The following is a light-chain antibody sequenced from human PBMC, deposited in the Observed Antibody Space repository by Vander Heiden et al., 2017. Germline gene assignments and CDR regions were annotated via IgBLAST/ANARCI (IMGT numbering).Light chain of an antibody. Sequence: IVLTQSPATLSLSPGERATLSCRASQSVNSYLAWYQHKPGQAPRLLIYDASKRATGIPVRFTGSGSGTDFTLTISSLEPEDSAVYYCQRRSNWPPYVYTFGQGTKLEIK. CDR2: DAS. CDR1: QSVNSY. V-gene: IGKV3-11*01. CDR3: QRRSNWPPYVYT. J-gene: IGKJ2*01.